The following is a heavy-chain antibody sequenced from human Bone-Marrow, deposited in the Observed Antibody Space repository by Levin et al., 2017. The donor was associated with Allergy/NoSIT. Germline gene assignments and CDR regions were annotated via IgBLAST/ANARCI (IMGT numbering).Heavy chain of an antibody. V-gene: IGHV3-74*01. D-gene: IGHD6-19*01. CDR2: INSDGSST. CDR3: ARDLYGSGVN. J-gene: IGHJ3*01. CDR1: GFTFSRHA. Sequence: GESLKISCAASGFTFSRHAMHWVRQVPGKGLLWVSRINSDGSSTSIADSVKGRFTISRDNAKNTLYLQMNSLRAEDTAVYYWARDLYGSGVNWGLGTMVTVSS.